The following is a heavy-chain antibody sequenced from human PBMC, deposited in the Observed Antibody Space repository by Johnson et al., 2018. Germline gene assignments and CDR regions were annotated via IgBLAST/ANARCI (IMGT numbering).Heavy chain of an antibody. Sequence: QVQLVESGGGVVQPGRSLRLSCADSGFTFSSHGMQWVRQAPGKGLEWVAAISYDGGNKYYADSVKGRFTISRDNSKNTLYLQMDSLRTEDTAVYYFAKDLMGWAVAGTRYAFDIWGQGTMVTVSS. J-gene: IGHJ3*02. CDR2: ISYDGGNK. D-gene: IGHD6-19*01. V-gene: IGHV3-30*18. CDR1: GFTFSSHG. CDR3: AKDLMGWAVAGTRYAFDI.